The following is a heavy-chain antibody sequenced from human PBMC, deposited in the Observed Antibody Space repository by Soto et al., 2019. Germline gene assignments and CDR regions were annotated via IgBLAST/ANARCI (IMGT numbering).Heavy chain of an antibody. Sequence: HITLKESGPTLVKPTQTLTLTCTFSGFSLSATGGGVGWIRQPPGNALEWLAAIYWDDDRRYSPSLKSRLTITHDTYKYRVVLTMTTMDPVDTATYSCARQDYDYDDVNYYYVWFDPCGQGTLVTVSS. CDR2: IYWDDDR. J-gene: IGHJ5*02. CDR3: ARQDYDYDDVNYYYVWFDP. D-gene: IGHD3-10*02. V-gene: IGHV2-5*02. CDR1: GFSLSATGGG.